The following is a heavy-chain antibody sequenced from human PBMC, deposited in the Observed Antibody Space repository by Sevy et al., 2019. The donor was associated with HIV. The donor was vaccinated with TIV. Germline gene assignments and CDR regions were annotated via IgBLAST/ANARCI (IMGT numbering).Heavy chain of an antibody. Sequence: GASVKVSCKASGYNFNTYGITWVRQAPGQGLEWVGWIGVNNGKTNYAARLQARISMTADTSTSTVYMELRTLTSDDTAMYFCARDSYYYDMHSSYRPPDYWGQGTLVTVSS. D-gene: IGHD3-22*01. CDR1: GYNFNTYG. CDR2: IGVNNGKT. CDR3: ARDSYYYDMHSSYRPPDY. V-gene: IGHV1-18*01. J-gene: IGHJ4*02.